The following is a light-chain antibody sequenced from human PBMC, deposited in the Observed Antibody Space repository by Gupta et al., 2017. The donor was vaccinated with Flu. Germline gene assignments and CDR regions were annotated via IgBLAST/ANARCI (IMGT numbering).Light chain of an antibody. CDR3: SSYTTSNTVV. CDR2: NVA. CDR1: SSDVGAYNY. V-gene: IGLV2-14*04. Sequence: SITISCTGTSSDVGAYNYVSWYQQHPGKVPKFIIYNVADRPSGISSRFSGSKSGNTASLTISGLQAEDEADYYCSSYTTSNTVVFGGGTKLTV. J-gene: IGLJ3*02.